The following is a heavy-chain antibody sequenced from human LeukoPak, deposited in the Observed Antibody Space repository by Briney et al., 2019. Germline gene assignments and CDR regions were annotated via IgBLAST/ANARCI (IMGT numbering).Heavy chain of an antibody. J-gene: IGHJ4*02. CDR3: ARDEQWIATIDY. Sequence: GGSLRLSCAASGFTFSSYAMHWVRQAPGEGLEWVAVISYDGSNKYYADSVKGRFTISRDNSKNTLYLQMNSLRAEDTAVYYCARDEQWIATIDYWGQGTLVTVSS. V-gene: IGHV3-30*04. D-gene: IGHD6-19*01. CDR1: GFTFSSYA. CDR2: ISYDGSNK.